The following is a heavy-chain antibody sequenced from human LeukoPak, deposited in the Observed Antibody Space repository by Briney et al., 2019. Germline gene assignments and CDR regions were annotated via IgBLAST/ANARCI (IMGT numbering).Heavy chain of an antibody. V-gene: IGHV1-18*01. J-gene: IGHJ3*02. CDR1: GYSFTSYV. CDR2: VSADNGNT. Sequence: ASVKVSCTASGYSFTSYVISWVRQAPGQGLEWMGWVSADNGNTHYAQKFQGRVTLTTDTSTGTSYMEVRSLRSDDTAVYYCAREGRIAYRDAFDIWGQGTMVIVSS. D-gene: IGHD1-26*01. CDR3: AREGRIAYRDAFDI.